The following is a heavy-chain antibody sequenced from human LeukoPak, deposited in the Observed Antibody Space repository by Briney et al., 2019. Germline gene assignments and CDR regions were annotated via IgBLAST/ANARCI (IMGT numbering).Heavy chain of an antibody. CDR2: INSDGSWT. V-gene: IGHV3-74*01. Sequence: GGSLRLSCAASGNYWMHWVRQVPGKALVWVSHINSDGSWTSYADSVKGRFTISKDNAKNTVYLQMNSLRAEDTAVYYCVSFYETYWGRGTLVTVSS. CDR1: GNYW. CDR3: VSFYETY. D-gene: IGHD2/OR15-2a*01. J-gene: IGHJ4*02.